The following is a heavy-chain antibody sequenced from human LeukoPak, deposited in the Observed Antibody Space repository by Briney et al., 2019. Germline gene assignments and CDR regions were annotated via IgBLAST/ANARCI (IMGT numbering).Heavy chain of an antibody. Sequence: GGSLRLSCAASGFTFSSYGMHWVRQAPGKGLEWVAAIWYDGSNKYYADSVKGRFTISRDNSKNTRYLQMNSLRAEDTAVYYCARESTMVRGVPIADWGQGTLVTVSS. V-gene: IGHV3-33*01. D-gene: IGHD3-10*01. CDR2: IWYDGSNK. CDR3: ARESTMVRGVPIAD. CDR1: GFTFSSYG. J-gene: IGHJ4*02.